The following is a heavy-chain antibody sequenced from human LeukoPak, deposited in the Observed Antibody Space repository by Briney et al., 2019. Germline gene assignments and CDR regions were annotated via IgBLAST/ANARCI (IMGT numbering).Heavy chain of an antibody. CDR2: IYSGGST. J-gene: IGHJ4*02. D-gene: IGHD3-3*01. CDR3: AIRGRYYDFWSGIVDY. CDR1: GFTLSSNY. V-gene: IGHV3-66*02. Sequence: GGSLRLSCAASGFTLSSNYMSWVRQAPGKGLEWVSVIYSGGSTYYADSVKGRFTISRDNSKNTLYLQMNSLRAEDTAVYYCAIRGRYYDFWSGIVDYWGQGTLVTVSS.